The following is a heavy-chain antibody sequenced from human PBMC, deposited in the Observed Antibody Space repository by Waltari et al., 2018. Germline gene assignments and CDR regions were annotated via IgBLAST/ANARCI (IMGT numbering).Heavy chain of an antibody. CDR3: ARPNTYYYDSSGYPHAFDI. CDR1: GFTFSSYA. Sequence: QVQLVESGGGVVQPGRSLRLSCAASGFTFSSYAMHWVRQAPGKGLEWVAVISYDGRNKYYADSVKGRFTISRDNSKNTLYLQMNSLRAEDTAVYYCARPNTYYYDSSGYPHAFDIWGQGTMVTVSS. V-gene: IGHV3-30*04. J-gene: IGHJ3*02. D-gene: IGHD3-22*01. CDR2: ISYDGRNK.